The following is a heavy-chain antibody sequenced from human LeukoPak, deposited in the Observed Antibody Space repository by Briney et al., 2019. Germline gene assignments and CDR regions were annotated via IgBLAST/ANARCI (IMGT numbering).Heavy chain of an antibody. CDR1: GGTFSSYA. CDR3: ARDQAGSSSWYW. V-gene: IGHV1-69*04. J-gene: IGHJ4*02. D-gene: IGHD6-13*01. Sequence: ASVKVSCKASGGTFSSYAISWVRQAPGQGLEWMGRIIPILGIANYAQKFQGRVTITADKSTSTAYMELSSLRSDDTAVYYCARDQAGSSSWYWWGQGTLVTVSS. CDR2: IIPILGIA.